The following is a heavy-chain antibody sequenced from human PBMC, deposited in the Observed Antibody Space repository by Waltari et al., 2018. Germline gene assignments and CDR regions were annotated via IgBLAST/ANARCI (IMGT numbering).Heavy chain of an antibody. D-gene: IGHD3-10*01. Sequence: QVQLQDSGPGLVKPSETLSLPCIVAGGSISSYYWIWIRQPPGKGLEWIGYIYYSGSTNYTPSLKSRVTISVDTSKNQFSLKLSSVTAADTAVYYCARATYLRDWFDPWGQGTLVTVSS. CDR2: IYYSGST. J-gene: IGHJ5*02. CDR1: GGSISSYY. CDR3: ARATYLRDWFDP. V-gene: IGHV4-59*08.